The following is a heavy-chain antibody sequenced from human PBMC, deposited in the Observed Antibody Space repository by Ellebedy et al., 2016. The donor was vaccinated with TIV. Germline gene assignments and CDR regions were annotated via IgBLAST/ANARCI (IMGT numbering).Heavy chain of an antibody. D-gene: IGHD4-17*01. CDR2: ISAYNGNT. CDR3: ARVRDYGDYEGRDFDY. Sequence: ASVKVSCXASGYTFTSYGISWVRQAPGQGLEWMGWISAYNGNTNYAQKLQGRVTMTTDTSTSTAYMELRSLRSDDTAVYYCARVRDYGDYEGRDFDYWGQGTLVTVSS. J-gene: IGHJ4*02. V-gene: IGHV1-18*04. CDR1: GYTFTSYG.